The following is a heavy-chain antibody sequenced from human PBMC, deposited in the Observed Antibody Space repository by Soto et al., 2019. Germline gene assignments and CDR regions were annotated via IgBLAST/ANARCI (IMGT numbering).Heavy chain of an antibody. CDR1: GGAIDNGGFY. CDR3: ARGGAEDNYFDP. V-gene: IGHV4-31*03. Sequence: QVQLRESGPGLVKPSQTLSLTCTVSGGAIDNGGFYWSWIRQQPGKGLEWIGHICCSGSSHYNPSLRSRVTISMDTSKNDLSLKLRSVTAADTAVYYCARGGAEDNYFDPWGQGTLVTVSS. CDR2: ICCSGSS. J-gene: IGHJ5*02.